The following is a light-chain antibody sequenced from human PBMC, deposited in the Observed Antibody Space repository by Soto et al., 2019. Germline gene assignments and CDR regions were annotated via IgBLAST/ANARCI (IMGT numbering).Light chain of an antibody. CDR3: QQYTNWPPWT. CDR1: QSVSSN. J-gene: IGKJ1*01. CDR2: GAS. V-gene: IGKV3-15*01. Sequence: EIVMTQSPATLSVSPGERATLSCRASQSVSSNLAWYQQKPGQAPRLLIYGASTRATGIPARFSGSGSGTDFTLTISSLQSEDLAVYFCQQYTNWPPWTFGQGTKVEIK.